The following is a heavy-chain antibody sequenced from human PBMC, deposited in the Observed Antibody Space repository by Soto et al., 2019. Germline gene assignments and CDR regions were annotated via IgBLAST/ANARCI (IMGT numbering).Heavy chain of an antibody. J-gene: IGHJ4*02. CDR2: ISTGGDTT. CDR3: AKQTWGGWSGWYDY. V-gene: IGHV3-23*01. CDR1: GFTFSTYA. D-gene: IGHD6-19*01. Sequence: EVQLLESGGGLVQPGGSLRLSCAASGFTFSTYAMTWVRQAPEKGLEWVSGISTGGDTTYYADSVKGRFTISGDNSKKMLYLKMDSLRAEDTAIYHCAKQTWGGWSGWYDYWGQGTLVTVSS.